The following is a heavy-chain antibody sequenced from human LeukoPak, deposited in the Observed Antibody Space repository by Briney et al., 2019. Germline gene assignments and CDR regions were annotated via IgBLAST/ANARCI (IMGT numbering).Heavy chain of an antibody. J-gene: IGHJ4*02. Sequence: GGSLRLSCAASGFTFSSYSMNWVRQAPGKGLEWVSYISSSGSTIYYADSVKGRFTISRDNAKNSLYLQMNSLRAEDTAVYYCARDYYGSGSGDYWGQGTLVTVSS. D-gene: IGHD3-10*01. CDR1: GFTFSSYS. CDR3: ARDYYGSGSGDY. V-gene: IGHV3-48*04. CDR2: ISSSGSTI.